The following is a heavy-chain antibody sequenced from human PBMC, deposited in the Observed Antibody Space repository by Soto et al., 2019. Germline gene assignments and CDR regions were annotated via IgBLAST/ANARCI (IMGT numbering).Heavy chain of an antibody. CDR3: ARGGAGIQYYYYYGMDV. J-gene: IGHJ6*02. CDR2: MNPNSGNT. V-gene: IGHV1-8*01. D-gene: IGHD5-18*01. CDR1: GYTFTSYD. Sequence: QVQLVQSGAEVKKPGASVKVSCKASGYTFTSYDINWVRQATGQGREWMGWMNPNSGNTGYAQKFQGRVTMTRNTSISTAYMELSSLRSEDTAVDYCARGGAGIQYYYYYGMDVWGQGTTVTVSS.